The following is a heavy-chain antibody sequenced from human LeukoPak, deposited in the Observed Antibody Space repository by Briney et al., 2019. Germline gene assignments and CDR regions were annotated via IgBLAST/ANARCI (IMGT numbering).Heavy chain of an antibody. V-gene: IGHV3-11*06. D-gene: IGHD2-21*01. CDR1: IFILKDRF. Sequence: GGPLSLSCTAWIFILKDRFVLGTRGPRGGGVEGVLYISSSSSDTYYSDSVKGRFTVSRDNAKNSLYLQMNSLRAEDTAVYYCATDPSEDGDGSAVGYWGQGTLVTVSS. CDR3: ATDPSEDGDGSAVGY. J-gene: IGHJ4*02. CDR2: ISSSSSDT.